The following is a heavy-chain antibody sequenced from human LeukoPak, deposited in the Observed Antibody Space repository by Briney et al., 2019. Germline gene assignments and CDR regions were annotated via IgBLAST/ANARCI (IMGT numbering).Heavy chain of an antibody. Sequence: TSETLSLTCSVSGGSINSHYWSWIRQPPGKGMEWIGYLYYSGSTKYNPSLKSRVTISVDTSKNQFSLKLSSVTAADTAVYYCARGGTTVTPGLLWFDPWGQGTLVTVSS. CDR2: LYYSGST. J-gene: IGHJ5*02. CDR3: ARGGTTVTPGLLWFDP. CDR1: GGSINSHY. D-gene: IGHD4-17*01. V-gene: IGHV4-59*11.